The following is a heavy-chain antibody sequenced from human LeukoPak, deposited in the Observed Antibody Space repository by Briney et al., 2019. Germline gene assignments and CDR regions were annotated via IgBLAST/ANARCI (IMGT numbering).Heavy chain of an antibody. CDR2: IIPIFGTA. CDR3: GRKAGDCGGGSCYSIDY. V-gene: IGHV1-69*05. J-gene: IGHJ4*02. Sequence: GSSVKVSCKAFGGSFSSEAISWVRQAPGQGLEWMGGIIPIFGTANHAQKFQGRVTITTDESTTTAYMEVSSLRSEDTAVYYCGRKAGDCGGGSCYSIDYWGQGTLVTVSS. CDR1: GGSFSSEA. D-gene: IGHD2-15*01.